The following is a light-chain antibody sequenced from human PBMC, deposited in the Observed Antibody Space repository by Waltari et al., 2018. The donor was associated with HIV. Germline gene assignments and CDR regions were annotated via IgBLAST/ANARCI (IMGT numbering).Light chain of an antibody. V-gene: IGLV7-43*01. J-gene: IGLJ2*01. CDR3: LLYVRGAQLRV. CDR1: TGPVTSDHY. CDR2: GTN. Sequence: QAVVTHEPSLTVSPGGTLTVTFAASTGPVTSDHYPSRFQQKPGQAPRALLYGTNNKYSWTPASFSASRVGGKGALTLSDVQPEDEGDYYCLLYVRGAQLRVFGGGTRLTVL.